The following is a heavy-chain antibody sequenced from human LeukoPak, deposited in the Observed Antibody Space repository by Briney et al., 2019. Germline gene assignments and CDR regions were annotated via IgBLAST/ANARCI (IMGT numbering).Heavy chain of an antibody. Sequence: SETLSLTCTVSGGSISSYYWSWIRQPPGKGLEWIGYIYYSGSTNYNPSLKSRVTIAVETSKNEFSLKLRSVTAADTAVYYCARVTGYRIEDYFDYWGQGTLVTVSS. V-gene: IGHV4-59*01. CDR2: IYYSGST. D-gene: IGHD6-13*01. J-gene: IGHJ4*02. CDR1: GGSISSYY. CDR3: ARVTGYRIEDYFDY.